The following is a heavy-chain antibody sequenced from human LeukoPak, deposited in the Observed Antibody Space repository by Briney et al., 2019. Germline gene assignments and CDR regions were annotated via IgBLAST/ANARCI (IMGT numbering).Heavy chain of an antibody. CDR2: IIPIFGTA. Sequence: SVTVSCKASGGTFSSYAISWVRQAPGQGLEWMGGIIPIFGTANYAQKFQGRVTITADESTSTAYMELSSLRSEDTAVYYCARGDSSGYYYGSEYFQHWGQGTLVTVSS. V-gene: IGHV1-69*13. CDR1: GGTFSSYA. J-gene: IGHJ1*01. CDR3: ARGDSSGYYYGSEYFQH. D-gene: IGHD3-22*01.